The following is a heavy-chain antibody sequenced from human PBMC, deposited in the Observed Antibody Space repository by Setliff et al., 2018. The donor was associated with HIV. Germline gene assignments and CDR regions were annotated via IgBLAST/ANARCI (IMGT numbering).Heavy chain of an antibody. D-gene: IGHD3-22*01. CDR2: IHYSGST. CDR3: ARNRDYYDSSGYYAYYFDY. Sequence: PSGTLSLTCTVSGGSISSYYWSWIRQPTGKGLEWIGYIHYSGSTNYNPSLKSRVTISVDTSKNQFSLKLSSVTAADTAVYYCARNRDYYDSSGYYAYYFDYWGQGTLVTVSS. CDR1: GGSISSYY. V-gene: IGHV4-59*01. J-gene: IGHJ4*02.